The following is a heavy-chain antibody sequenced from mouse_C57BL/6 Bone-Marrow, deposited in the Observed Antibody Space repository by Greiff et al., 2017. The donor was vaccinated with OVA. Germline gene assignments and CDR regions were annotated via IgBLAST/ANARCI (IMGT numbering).Heavy chain of an antibody. CDR1: GYTFTSYG. CDR3: AIYGNYDYFDY. J-gene: IGHJ2*01. V-gene: IGHV1-81*01. D-gene: IGHD2-1*01. CDR2: IYPRSGNT. Sequence: VKLVESGAELARPGASVKLSCKASGYTFTSYGISWVKQRTGQGLEWIGEIYPRSGNTYYNEKFKGKATLTADKSSSTAYMELRSLTSEDSAVYFCAIYGNYDYFDYWGQGTTLTVSS.